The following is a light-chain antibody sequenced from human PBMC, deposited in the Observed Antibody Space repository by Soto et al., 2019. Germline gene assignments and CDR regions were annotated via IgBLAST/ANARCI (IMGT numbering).Light chain of an antibody. J-gene: IGLJ2*01. V-gene: IGLV1-47*01. CDR2: RNT. CDR1: SSNVGSNF. Sequence: QTVVTQPPSASGTPGQGVTIPCSGSSSNVGSNFVFWYQQLPGTAPKVLIYRNTQRPSGVPDRFSGFKSGTSASLAISELRSEDEADYYCAAWDDSLSGPIFGGGTKLTVL. CDR3: AAWDDSLSGPI.